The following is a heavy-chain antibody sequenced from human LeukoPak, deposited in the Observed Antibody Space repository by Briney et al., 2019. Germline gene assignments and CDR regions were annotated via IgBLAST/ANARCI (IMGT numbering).Heavy chain of an antibody. D-gene: IGHD3-10*01. J-gene: IGHJ5*02. CDR1: GFTFSSYA. V-gene: IGHV3-30*14. Sequence: HPGGSLRLSCAASGFTFSSYAMHWVRQAPGKGLEWVAVISYDGSNKYYADSVKGRFTISRDNSKNTLYLQMNSLRAEDTAVYYCARSQRERITMVRGVINPPYNWFDPWGQGTLVTVSS. CDR2: ISYDGSNK. CDR3: ARSQRERITMVRGVINPPYNWFDP.